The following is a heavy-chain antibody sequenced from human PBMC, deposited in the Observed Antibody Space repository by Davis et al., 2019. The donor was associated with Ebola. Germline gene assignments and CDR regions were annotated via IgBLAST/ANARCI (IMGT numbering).Heavy chain of an antibody. J-gene: IGHJ2*01. V-gene: IGHV3-7*01. CDR3: ARDLPGGDWYFDL. Sequence: PGGSLRLSCAASGFTFSSYWMSWVRQAPGKGLEWVANIKQDGSEKYYVDSVKGRFTISRDNSKNTLYLQMSSLRAEDTAVYYCARDLPGGDWYFDLWGRGTLVTVSS. CDR1: GFTFSSYW. D-gene: IGHD1-14*01. CDR2: IKQDGSEK.